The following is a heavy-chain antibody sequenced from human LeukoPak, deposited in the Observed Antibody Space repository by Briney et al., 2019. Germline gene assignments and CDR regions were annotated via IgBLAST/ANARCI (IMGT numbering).Heavy chain of an antibody. CDR3: ARGGSPKGGYQLLSDYYYYYMDV. V-gene: IGHV1-69*05. D-gene: IGHD2-2*01. CDR1: GGTFSSYA. Sequence: ASVKVSCKASGGTFSSYAISWVRQVPGQGLEWMGGIIPIFGTANYAQKFQGRVTITTDESTSTAYMELSSLRSEDTAVYYCARGGSPKGGYQLLSDYYYYYMDVWGKGTTVTVSS. J-gene: IGHJ6*03. CDR2: IIPIFGTA.